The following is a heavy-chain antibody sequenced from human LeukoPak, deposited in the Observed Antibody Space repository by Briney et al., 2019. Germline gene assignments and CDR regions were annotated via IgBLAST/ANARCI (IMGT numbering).Heavy chain of an antibody. CDR3: ARVELGMDY. V-gene: IGHV3-74*01. D-gene: IGHD7-27*01. J-gene: IGHJ4*02. CDR1: GFTFSSYW. Sequence: GESMRLSCAAYGFTFSSYWMHWVRHAPGKGLVWVSRINSDGSSTSYADSVKGRFTISRDNAKNTLYLQMNSLRAEDTAVYYCARVELGMDYWGQGTLVTVSS. CDR2: INSDGSST.